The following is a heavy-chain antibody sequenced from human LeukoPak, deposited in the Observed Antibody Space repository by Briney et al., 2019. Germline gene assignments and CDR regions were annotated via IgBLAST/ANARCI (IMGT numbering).Heavy chain of an antibody. CDR3: ARGARMTFDY. V-gene: IGHV4-59*06. CDR2: ISDRGST. D-gene: IGHD4/OR15-4a*01. J-gene: IGHJ4*02. Sequence: PSETLSLTCTVSGGSISSYYWSWIRQHPGKGLEWVGYISDRGSTYYNPSLKSRVTVSVDTSKSQFSLKVSSVTAADTAVYYCARGARMTFDYWGQGTLVTVSP. CDR1: GGSISSYY.